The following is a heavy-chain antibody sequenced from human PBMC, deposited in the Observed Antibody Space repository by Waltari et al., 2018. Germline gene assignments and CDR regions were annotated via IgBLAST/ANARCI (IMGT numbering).Heavy chain of an antibody. CDR3: ARDRGRGLYLDT. Sequence: QLQLQESGPGLVKPSGTMSLICAVSGDSTSTSDHWSWVRQPPGNGLVWLGQVRGAGKTNYTPSFASRVTMSLDTSTYHFALKLTSATAADTALYYCARDRGRGLYLDTWGQGTLVTVSP. CDR2: VRGAGKT. J-gene: IGHJ4*02. V-gene: IGHV4-4*02. CDR1: GDSTSTSDH. D-gene: IGHD1-1*01.